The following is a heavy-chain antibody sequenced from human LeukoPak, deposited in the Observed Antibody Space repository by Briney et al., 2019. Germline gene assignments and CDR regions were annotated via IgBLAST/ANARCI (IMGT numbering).Heavy chain of an antibody. CDR2: IYYSGST. Sequence: PSETLSLTCTVSGGSISSHYWSWIRQPPGKGLEWIGYIYYSGSTNYNPSLKSRVTISVDTSKNQFSLKLSSVTAADTAVYYCARELSSYYYYYGMDVWGQGTTVTVSS. CDR1: GGSISSHY. D-gene: IGHD2-2*01. V-gene: IGHV4-59*11. CDR3: ARELSSYYYYYGMDV. J-gene: IGHJ6*02.